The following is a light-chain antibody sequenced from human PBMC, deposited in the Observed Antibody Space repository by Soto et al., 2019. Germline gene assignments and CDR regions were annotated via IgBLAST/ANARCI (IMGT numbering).Light chain of an antibody. V-gene: IGLV2-14*01. CDR1: SSDIGAYDY. J-gene: IGLJ1*01. CDR3: SSYTSISTYV. Sequence: QSALTQPASLSGSPGQSITISCTGTSSDIGAYDYVSWFQQHPGKAPKLMISEVNNRPSGVSNRFSGSKSGNTAYLTISGLQVEDEADYYCSSYTSISTYVFGTGTKLTVL. CDR2: EVN.